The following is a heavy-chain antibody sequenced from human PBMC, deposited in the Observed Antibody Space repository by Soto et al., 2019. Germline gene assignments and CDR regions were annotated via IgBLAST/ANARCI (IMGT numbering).Heavy chain of an antibody. Sequence: QVQLVQSGAEVKKPGASVKVPCKASGNTLTTYYVHWVRQAPGQGLEWMGVINPRDGGTSYAQKFQGRVTMTRDTSTSTVYMELSSLRSEDTAMYYCARRGYCSGGSCPLGFDYWGQGTLVTVSS. CDR2: INPRDGGT. CDR1: GNTLTTYY. V-gene: IGHV1-46*03. J-gene: IGHJ4*02. D-gene: IGHD2-15*01. CDR3: ARRGYCSGGSCPLGFDY.